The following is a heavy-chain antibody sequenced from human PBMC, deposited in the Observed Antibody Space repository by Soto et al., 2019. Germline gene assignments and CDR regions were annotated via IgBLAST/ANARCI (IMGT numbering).Heavy chain of an antibody. CDR1: GGSISSYY. CDR2: IYYSGST. V-gene: IGHV4-59*08. J-gene: IGHJ3*02. Sequence: SESLSLTCTVSGGSISSYYWSWIRQPPGKGLEWIGYIYYSGSTNYNPSLKSRVTISVDTSKNQFSLKLSSVTAADTAVYYCARPSLDAFDIWGQGTMVTVSS. CDR3: ARPSLDAFDI.